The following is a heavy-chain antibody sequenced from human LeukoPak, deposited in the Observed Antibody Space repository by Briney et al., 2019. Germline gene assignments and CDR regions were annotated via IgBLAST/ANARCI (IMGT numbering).Heavy chain of an antibody. CDR3: ARLIVGAIDY. J-gene: IGHJ4*02. Sequence: GGSLRLSCEGFGLTFSRDWMSWVRQAPGKGLEWVANIKQDGGETYYGDSVKGRFTISRDNAKNSLYLQMNSLRVEDTAVYYCARLIVGAIDYWGQGTLVTVSS. CDR1: GLTFSRDW. CDR2: IKQDGGET. D-gene: IGHD1-26*01. V-gene: IGHV3-7*01.